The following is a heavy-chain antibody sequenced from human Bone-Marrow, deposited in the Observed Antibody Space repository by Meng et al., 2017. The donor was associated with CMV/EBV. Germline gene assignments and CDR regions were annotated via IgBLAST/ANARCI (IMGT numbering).Heavy chain of an antibody. CDR1: GFSFSSYW. CDR2: IRYDGSNK. CDR3: AKEGASSSSRGYYYYGMDV. V-gene: IGHV3-30*02. J-gene: IGHJ6*02. D-gene: IGHD6-6*01. Sequence: GESLKISCAASGFSFSSYWMYWVRQAPGKGLEWVAFIRYDGSNKYYADSVKGRFTISRDNSKNTLYLQMNSLRAEDTAVYYCAKEGASSSSRGYYYYGMDVWGQGTTVTVSS.